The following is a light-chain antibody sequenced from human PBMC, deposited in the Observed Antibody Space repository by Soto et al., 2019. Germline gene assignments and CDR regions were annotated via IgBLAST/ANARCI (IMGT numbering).Light chain of an antibody. CDR3: QQYGSSPRT. Sequence: EIVLTQSPGTLSLSPGERATLSCRASQSLSSSYLAWYHQKPGQAPRRLMYGASNRATGIPDRFSGSGSGTDFTLTISRLEPEDFAVYYCQQYGSSPRTFGQGTKVEIK. V-gene: IGKV3-20*01. CDR2: GAS. J-gene: IGKJ1*01. CDR1: QSLSSSY.